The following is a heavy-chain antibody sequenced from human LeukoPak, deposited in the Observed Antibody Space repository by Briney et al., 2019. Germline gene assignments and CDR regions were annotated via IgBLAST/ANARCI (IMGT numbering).Heavy chain of an antibody. Sequence: RPSETLSLTCTVSGGSISSYYWSWIRQPPGKGLEWIGHIYYSGSTNYNPSLKSRVTISVDTSKNQFSLKLSSVTAADTAVYYCARHNYGPISVIDYWGQGTLVTVSS. V-gene: IGHV4-59*08. CDR1: GGSISSYY. CDR3: ARHNYGPISVIDY. CDR2: IYYSGST. J-gene: IGHJ4*02. D-gene: IGHD4-17*01.